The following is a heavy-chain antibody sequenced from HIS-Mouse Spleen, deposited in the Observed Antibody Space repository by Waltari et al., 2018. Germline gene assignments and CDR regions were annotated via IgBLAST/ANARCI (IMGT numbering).Heavy chain of an antibody. CDR2: IYTIGSN. J-gene: IGHJ6*04. Sequence: QVQLQESVPGLVKPSETLSLTFPFSGGSISSDYWSWILQPAGKGLDLIGLIYTIGSNKYSPSLKSRVTMAVYTSKNQVSLKRRSVTAADKEGYYCARAGRYCRRKSCYSYYYDGMEGGGKGNTVTVSS. CDR1: GGSISSDY. V-gene: IGHV4-4*07. CDR3: ARAGRYCRRKSCYSYYYDGMEG. D-gene: IGHD2-2*01.